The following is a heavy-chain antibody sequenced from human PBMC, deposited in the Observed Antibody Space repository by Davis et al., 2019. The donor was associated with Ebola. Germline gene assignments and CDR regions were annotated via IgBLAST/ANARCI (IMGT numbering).Heavy chain of an antibody. CDR2: ITGSGDKV. CDR3: AGLAARSSYYYGMDV. V-gene: IGHV3-23*01. CDR1: GFTFSTYA. Sequence: PGGSLRLSCAASGFTFSTYAMAWVRQAPGKGLEWVSGITGSGDKVYYADSLMGRFTVSRDNSKNTLYLQMNSLRAEDTAVYYCAGLAARSSYYYGMDVWGQGTTVSVSS. D-gene: IGHD6-6*01. J-gene: IGHJ6*02.